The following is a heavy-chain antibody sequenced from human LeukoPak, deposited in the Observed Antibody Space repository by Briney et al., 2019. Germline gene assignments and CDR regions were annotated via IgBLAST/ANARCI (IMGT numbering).Heavy chain of an antibody. CDR1: GFTFSSYS. J-gene: IGHJ4*02. Sequence: GGSLRLSCAASGFTFSSYSMNWVRQAPGKGLEWVSSISSSSSYIYYADSVKGRFTISRDNAKNSLYLQMNSLRAEDTAVYYCARGFPGWYFDYWGQGTLVTVSS. D-gene: IGHD6-19*01. CDR2: ISSSSSYI. V-gene: IGHV3-21*01. CDR3: ARGFPGWYFDY.